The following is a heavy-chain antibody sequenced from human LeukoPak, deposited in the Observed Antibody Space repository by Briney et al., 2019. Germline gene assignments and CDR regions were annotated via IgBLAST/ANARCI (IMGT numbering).Heavy chain of an antibody. J-gene: IGHJ4*02. CDR1: GFTFSSYS. CDR2: ISSSSSTI. Sequence: PGGSLRLSCAASGFTFSSYSMNWVRQAPGKGLEWVSYISSSSSTIYYADSVKGRFTISRDNAKNSLYLQMNSLRAEDTAVYYCAKFSSSWHASDFDYWGQGTLVTVSS. V-gene: IGHV3-48*01. D-gene: IGHD6-13*01. CDR3: AKFSSSWHASDFDY.